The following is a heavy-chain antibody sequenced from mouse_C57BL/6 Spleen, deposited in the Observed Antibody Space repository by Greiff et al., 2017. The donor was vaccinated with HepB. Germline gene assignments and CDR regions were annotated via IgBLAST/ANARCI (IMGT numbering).Heavy chain of an antibody. V-gene: IGHV1-20*01. D-gene: IGHD2-3*01. CDR2: INPYNGDT. CDR3: ARDGYYGYFDV. J-gene: IGHJ1*03. Sequence: VQLKQSGPELVKPGDSVKISCKASGYSFTGYFMNWVMQSHGKSLEWIGRINPYNGDTFYNQKFKGKATLTVDKSSSTAHMELRSLTSEDSAVYYCARDGYYGYFDVWGTGTTVTVSS. CDR1: GYSFTGYF.